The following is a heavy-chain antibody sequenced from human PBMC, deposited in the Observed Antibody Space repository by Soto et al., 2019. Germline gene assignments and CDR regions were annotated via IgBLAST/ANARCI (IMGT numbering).Heavy chain of an antibody. CDR1: GYIFTNYD. Sequence: QVQLVQSETEVKKPGASVKVSCKASGYIFTNYDITWVRQAPGQGLEWMGWVSGYTGNTKYGQKFQDRVTRTTDTSTSTVYMGLRRMRSHDTAVYYCARFGSAPYYYYGVDVWGQGTTVFVSS. D-gene: IGHD3-10*01. CDR2: VSGYTGNT. CDR3: ARFGSAPYYYYGVDV. J-gene: IGHJ6*02. V-gene: IGHV1-18*01.